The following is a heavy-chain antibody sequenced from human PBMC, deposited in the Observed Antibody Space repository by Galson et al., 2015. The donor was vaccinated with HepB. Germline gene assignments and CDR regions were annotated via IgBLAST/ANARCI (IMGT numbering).Heavy chain of an antibody. J-gene: IGHJ6*02. V-gene: IGHV3-74*01. D-gene: IGHD6-13*01. CDR3: ARDPSGYSSSGGMAYYYYGMDV. CDR2: INSDGSST. Sequence: SLRLSCAASGFTFSSYWMHWVRQAPGKGLVWVSRINSDGSSTSYADSVKGRFTISRDNAKNTLYLQMNSLRAEDTAVYYCARDPSGYSSSGGMAYYYYGMDVWGQGTTVTVSS. CDR1: GFTFSSYW.